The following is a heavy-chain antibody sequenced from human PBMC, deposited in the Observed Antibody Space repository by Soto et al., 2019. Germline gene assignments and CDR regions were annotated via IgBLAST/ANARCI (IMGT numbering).Heavy chain of an antibody. J-gene: IGHJ3*02. Sequence: EVQLLESGGGLAQPGGSLRLYWVVSGLPVSSHGMSWVRQAPGKGLEWVSGINAIGGSTYYADSVKGRFTISRDSSENTLYLQMNSPRVEDTAVYFCARGERGVLDIWGQGTMVTVSS. CDR1: GLPVSSHG. V-gene: IGHV3-23*01. CDR3: ARGERGVLDI. CDR2: INAIGGST. D-gene: IGHD1-1*01.